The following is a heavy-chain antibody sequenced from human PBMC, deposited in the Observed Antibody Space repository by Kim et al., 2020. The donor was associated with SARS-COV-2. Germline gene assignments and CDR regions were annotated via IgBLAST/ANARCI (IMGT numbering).Heavy chain of an antibody. CDR1: GFTFSSYA. D-gene: IGHD3-22*01. CDR3: ARDYYDSSGYYPGDAFD. CDR2: ISYDGSNK. Sequence: GGSLRLSCAASGFTFSSYAMHWVRQAPGKGLEWVAVISYDGSNKYYADSVKGRFTISRDNSKNTLYLQMNSLRAEDTAVYYCARDYYDSSGYYPGDAFD. V-gene: IGHV3-30*04. J-gene: IGHJ3*02.